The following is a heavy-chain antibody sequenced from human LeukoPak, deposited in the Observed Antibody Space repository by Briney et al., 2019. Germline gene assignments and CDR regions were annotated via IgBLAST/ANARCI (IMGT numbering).Heavy chain of an antibody. CDR1: GGSTSSYY. Sequence: SETLSLTCTVSGGSTSSYYWSWIRQPPGKGLEWIGEINHSGSTNYNPSLKSRVTIPVDTSKNQLSLKLSSVTAADTAVYYCASPYYYGSGSYSRARNWFDPWGQGTLVTVSS. D-gene: IGHD3-10*01. J-gene: IGHJ5*02. V-gene: IGHV4-34*01. CDR2: INHSGST. CDR3: ASPYYYGSGSYSRARNWFDP.